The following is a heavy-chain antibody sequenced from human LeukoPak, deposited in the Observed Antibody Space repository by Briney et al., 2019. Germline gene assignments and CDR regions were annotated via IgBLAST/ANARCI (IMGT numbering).Heavy chain of an antibody. J-gene: IGHJ4*02. D-gene: IGHD6-19*01. Sequence: GGSLRLSCAASGFTFSSYAMSWVRQAPGKGLEWVSAISGSGGSTYYADSVKGRFTISRDNSKNTPYLQMNSLRAEDTAVYYCATKSNPIAVAVWYYFDYWGQGTLVTVSS. CDR1: GFTFSSYA. CDR3: ATKSNPIAVAVWYYFDY. V-gene: IGHV3-23*01. CDR2: ISGSGGST.